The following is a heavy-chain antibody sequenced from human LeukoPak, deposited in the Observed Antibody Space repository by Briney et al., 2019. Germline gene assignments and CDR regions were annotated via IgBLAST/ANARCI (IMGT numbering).Heavy chain of an antibody. CDR2: INPNNGGT. V-gene: IGHV1-2*06. Sequence: ASVKVSCKASGYTFTGYYMHWARQAPGQGLEWMGRINPNNGGTNYAQKFQDRVTMTGDTSISTAYMELSSLRSDDTAVYYCTRESGSYHGNDYWGQGTLVTVSS. CDR3: TRESGSYHGNDY. CDR1: GYTFTGYY. J-gene: IGHJ4*02. D-gene: IGHD1-26*01.